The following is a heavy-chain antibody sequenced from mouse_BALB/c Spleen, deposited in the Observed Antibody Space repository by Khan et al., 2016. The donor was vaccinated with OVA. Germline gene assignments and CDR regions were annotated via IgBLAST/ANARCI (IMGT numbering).Heavy chain of an antibody. D-gene: IGHD3-1*01. CDR3: IRGAYSGLFAY. Sequence: VQLQQSGAEFVKPGASVKLSCTASGFNIKDTYMHWINQRPQQGLVWIGRIEPANGNDRYDPKFQDKATITADASSNTAYLQLSSLTSEDTAVYYCIRGAYSGLFAYWGQGTLVTVSA. J-gene: IGHJ3*01. CDR2: IEPANGND. V-gene: IGHV14-3*02. CDR1: GFNIKDTY.